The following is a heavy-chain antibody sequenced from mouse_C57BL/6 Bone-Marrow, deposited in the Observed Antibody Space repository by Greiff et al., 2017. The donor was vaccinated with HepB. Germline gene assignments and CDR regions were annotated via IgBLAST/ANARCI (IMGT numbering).Heavy chain of an antibody. D-gene: IGHD1-1*01. J-gene: IGHJ3*01. V-gene: IGHV1-55*01. CDR3: ARPHYYGSSPWFAY. Sequence: QVQLQQPGAELVKPGASVKMSCKASGYTFTSYWITWVKQRPGQGLEWIGDIYPGSGSTNYNEKFKSKATLTVDTSSSTAYMQLSSLTSEDSAVYYCARPHYYGSSPWFAYWGQGTLVTVSA. CDR1: GYTFTSYW. CDR2: IYPGSGST.